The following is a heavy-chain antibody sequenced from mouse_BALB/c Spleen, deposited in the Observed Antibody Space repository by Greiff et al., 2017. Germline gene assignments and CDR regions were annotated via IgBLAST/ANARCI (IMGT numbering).Heavy chain of an antibody. D-gene: IGHD2-3*01. CDR1: GYTFTSYW. J-gene: IGHJ4*01. CDR2: IYPSDSYT. CDR3: TTYDGYAMDY. Sequence: QVQLQQPGAELVRPGASVKLSCKASGYTFTSYWINWVKQRPGQGLEWIGNIYPSDSYTNYNQKFKDKATLTVDKSSRTAYMQLSSPTSEDSAVYYCTTYDGYAMDYWGQGSAVTGAS. V-gene: IGHV1-69*02.